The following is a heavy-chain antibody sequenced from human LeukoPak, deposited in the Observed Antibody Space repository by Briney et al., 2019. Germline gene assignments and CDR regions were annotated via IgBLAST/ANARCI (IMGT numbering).Heavy chain of an antibody. D-gene: IGHD6-13*01. J-gene: IGHJ5*02. Sequence: ASVKVSCKASGYTFTSYDINWVRQATGQGLEWMGWMNPNSGNTGYAQKFQGRVTMTRNTSISTAYMELSSLRSEDTAVYYCAIFSSWRGLFDPWGQGALVTVSS. V-gene: IGHV1-8*01. CDR2: MNPNSGNT. CDR1: GYTFTSYD. CDR3: AIFSSWRGLFDP.